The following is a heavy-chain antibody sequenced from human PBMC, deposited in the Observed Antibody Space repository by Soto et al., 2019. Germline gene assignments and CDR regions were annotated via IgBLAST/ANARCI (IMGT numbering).Heavy chain of an antibody. CDR1: GGSISSSNW. V-gene: IGHV4-4*02. Sequence: SETLSLSCAVSGGSISSSNWWSWVRQPPGKGLEWIGEIYHSGSTNYNPSLKSRVTISVDKSKNQFSLKLSSVTAADTAVYYCASRNYYDSSGYYHTGAPFDYWGQGTLVTVS. J-gene: IGHJ4*02. CDR2: IYHSGST. D-gene: IGHD3-22*01. CDR3: ASRNYYDSSGYYHTGAPFDY.